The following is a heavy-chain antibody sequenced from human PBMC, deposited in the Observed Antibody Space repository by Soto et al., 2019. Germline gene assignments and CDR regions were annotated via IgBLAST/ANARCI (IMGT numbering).Heavy chain of an antibody. V-gene: IGHV3-74*01. Sequence: EVQLVESGGGLVQPGGSLRLSCAGSGFTLGTYWVHWVRQAPGEGLVWVSRINPDGATRDYADSVKGRFTISRDNARSTVYLQMNSLRGDDTAVYYCVTAGSYRSDNWGQGTLVTVSS. CDR1: GFTLGTYW. J-gene: IGHJ4*02. D-gene: IGHD3-16*02. CDR2: INPDGATR. CDR3: VTAGSYRSDN.